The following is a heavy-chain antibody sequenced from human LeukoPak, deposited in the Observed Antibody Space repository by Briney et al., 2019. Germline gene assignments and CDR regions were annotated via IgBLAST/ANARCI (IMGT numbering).Heavy chain of an antibody. CDR3: AREGSLYSSSWYLFDY. CDR1: GGTFSSYA. D-gene: IGHD6-13*01. CDR2: IIPIFGTA. Sequence: SVKVSCKASGGTFSSYAISWVRQAPGQGLEWMGGIIPIFGTANYAQKFQGRVTITADESTSTAYMEPSSLRSEDTAVYYCAREGSLYSSSWYLFDYWGQGTLVTVSS. V-gene: IGHV1-69*01. J-gene: IGHJ4*02.